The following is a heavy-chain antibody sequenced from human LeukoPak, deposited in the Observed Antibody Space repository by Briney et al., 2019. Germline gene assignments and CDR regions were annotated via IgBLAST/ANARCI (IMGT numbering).Heavy chain of an antibody. CDR2: ISYDGSNK. CDR3: ARGMLGLPLDY. V-gene: IGHV3-30*04. J-gene: IGHJ4*02. CDR1: GFTYSNHA. D-gene: IGHD1-26*01. Sequence: GGSLRLSCAASGFTYSNHAMSWVRQAPGKGLEWVAVISYDGSNKYYADSVKGRFTISRDNSKNTLYLQMNSLRAEDTAVYYCARGMLGLPLDYWGQGTLVTVSS.